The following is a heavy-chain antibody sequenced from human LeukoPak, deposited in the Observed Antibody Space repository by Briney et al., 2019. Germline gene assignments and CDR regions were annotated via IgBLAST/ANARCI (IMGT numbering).Heavy chain of an antibody. CDR2: ISHDGNTK. CDR3: ARDPSYYTGPAFDI. D-gene: IGHD1-26*01. V-gene: IGHV3-30-3*01. J-gene: IGHJ3*02. Sequence: GRSLRLSCAASGFTFSGYTMHWVRQAPGKGLEWVAVISHDGNTKYYADSVKGRFTISRDNSKNTLYLQMNSLRVEDTAMYYCARDPSYYTGPAFDIWGQGTMVSVSS. CDR1: GFTFSGYT.